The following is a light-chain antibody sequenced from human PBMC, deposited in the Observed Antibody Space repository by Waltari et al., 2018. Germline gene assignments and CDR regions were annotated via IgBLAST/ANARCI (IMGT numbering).Light chain of an antibody. Sequence: DIVLTQSPGTLSLSPGARATLPCRASQSVSGRRLAWYQQRPGQAPRLLIYGASNRATGIPDRFSGSGSGTDFTLTISRLDPEDFAVYYCLQYGGSPRTFGQGTKVEI. CDR3: LQYGGSPRT. CDR2: GAS. V-gene: IGKV3-20*01. J-gene: IGKJ1*01. CDR1: QSVSGRR.